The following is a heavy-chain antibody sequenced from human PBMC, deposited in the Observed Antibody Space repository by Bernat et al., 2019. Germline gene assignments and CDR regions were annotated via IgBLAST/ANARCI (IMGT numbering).Heavy chain of an antibody. CDR2: ISSSSSYI. CDR1: GFTFSSYS. CDR3: ARGLSYSGKEFDP. D-gene: IGHD6-13*01. J-gene: IGHJ5*02. V-gene: IGHV3-21*01. Sequence: EVQLVESGGGLVKPGGSLRLSCAASGFTFSSYSMNWVRQAPGKGLEWVSSISSSSSYIYYADSVKGRFTISRDNAKNSLYLQMNSLRAEDTAVYYCARGLSYSGKEFDPWGQGTLVTVSS.